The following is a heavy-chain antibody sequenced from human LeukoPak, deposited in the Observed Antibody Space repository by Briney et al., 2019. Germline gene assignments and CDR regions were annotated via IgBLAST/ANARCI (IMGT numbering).Heavy chain of an antibody. D-gene: IGHD2-21*02. Sequence: SVKVSCKASGGTFSSYAISWVRQAPGQGLEWMGGIIPIFGTANYAQKFQGRVTITADESTSTAYMELSSLRSEDTAVYYCAREAGCGGDCYSEQSFDYWGQGTPVTVSS. J-gene: IGHJ4*02. CDR3: AREAGCGGDCYSEQSFDY. V-gene: IGHV1-69*13. CDR1: GGTFSSYA. CDR2: IIPIFGTA.